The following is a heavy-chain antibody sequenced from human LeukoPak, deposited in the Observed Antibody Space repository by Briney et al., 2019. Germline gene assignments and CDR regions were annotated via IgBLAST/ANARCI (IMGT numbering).Heavy chain of an antibody. J-gene: IGHJ4*02. D-gene: IGHD6-19*01. CDR1: GFTFSSYG. CDR3: ARERIGIAVAGPLDY. CDR2: IWYDGSNK. V-gene: IGHV3-33*01. Sequence: GGSLRLSCAASGFTFSSYGMHWVRQAPRKGLEWVAVIWYDGSNKYYADSVKGRFTISRDNSKNTLYLQMNSLRAEDTAVYYCARERIGIAVAGPLDYWGQGTLVTVSS.